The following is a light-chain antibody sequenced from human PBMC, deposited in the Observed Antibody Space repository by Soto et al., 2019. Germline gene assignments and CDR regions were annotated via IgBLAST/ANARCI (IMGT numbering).Light chain of an antibody. J-gene: IGKJ1*01. CDR2: DAS. Sequence: EIEMTQSPATLSVSVGERVTITCRASQSVSSYLAWYQQKPGQAPRLLIYDASTRASGIPARFSGSGSGTDFTLTISILPPEYFTFYYCHQRSNSPTFGQGTKVDIK. CDR1: QSVSSY. V-gene: IGKV3-11*01. CDR3: HQRSNSPT.